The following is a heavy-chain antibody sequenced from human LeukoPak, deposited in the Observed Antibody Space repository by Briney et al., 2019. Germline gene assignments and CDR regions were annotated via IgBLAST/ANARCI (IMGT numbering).Heavy chain of an antibody. CDR2: IYYSGST. CDR3: ARIRLTGDLSDPDAFDI. Sequence: SETLSLTCTDSGGSISSYSCSWIRQPPGKGLEWIGYIYYSGSTNYNPSLKSRVTISVDTSKNQFSLKLSSVTAADTAVYYCARIRLTGDLSDPDAFDIWGQGTMVTVSS. D-gene: IGHD7-27*01. V-gene: IGHV4-59*12. CDR1: GGSISSYS. J-gene: IGHJ3*02.